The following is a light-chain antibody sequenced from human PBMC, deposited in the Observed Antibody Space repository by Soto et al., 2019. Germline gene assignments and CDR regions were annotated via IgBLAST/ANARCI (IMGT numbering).Light chain of an antibody. CDR2: KAS. J-gene: IGKJ1*01. V-gene: IGKV1-5*03. Sequence: DIQMTQSPSTLSASVGDRVTITCRASQTIDSWLAWYQQRPGKPPNLLIYKASTLASGVPSRFSGSGSGTEFTLTISSLQSEDFAVYYCQQYNNWPPWTFGQGTKVEIK. CDR3: QQYNNWPPWT. CDR1: QTIDSW.